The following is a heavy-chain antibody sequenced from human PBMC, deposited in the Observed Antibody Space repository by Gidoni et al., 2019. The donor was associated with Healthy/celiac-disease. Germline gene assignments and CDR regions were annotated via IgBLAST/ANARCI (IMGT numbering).Heavy chain of an antibody. CDR3: ATEGELSSHKIDPDAFDI. J-gene: IGHJ3*02. CDR2: IYTSGST. D-gene: IGHD3-16*02. CDR1: GGSISSYY. V-gene: IGHV4-4*07. Sequence: QVQLQESGPGLVKPSETLSLTCTVSGGSISSYYWSWIRPPAGKGLEWIGRIYTSGSTNYNPSLKSRVTMSVDTSKNQFSLKLSSVTAADTAVYYCATEGELSSHKIDPDAFDIWGQGTMVTVSS.